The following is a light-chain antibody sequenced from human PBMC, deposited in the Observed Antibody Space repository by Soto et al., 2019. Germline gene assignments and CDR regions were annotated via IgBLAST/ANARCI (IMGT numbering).Light chain of an antibody. CDR1: QSLLHSNGYNY. Sequence: DIVMTQSPLSLPVTPGEPASISCRSSQSLLHSNGYNYLDWYLQKPGQSPQLLIYLGSNRASGVPSRFSGSGSGTEFTLTISSLQPDDFATYYCQQYNSYSWTFGQGTKVDIK. CDR3: QQYNSYSWT. J-gene: IGKJ1*01. CDR2: LGS. V-gene: IGKV2-28*01.